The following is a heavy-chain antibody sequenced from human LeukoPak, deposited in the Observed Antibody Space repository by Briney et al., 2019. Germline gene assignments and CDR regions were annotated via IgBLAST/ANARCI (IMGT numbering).Heavy chain of an antibody. J-gene: IGHJ2*01. V-gene: IGHV3-66*01. CDR1: GFTVSSNY. Sequence: GGSLRLSCAASGFTVSSNYMSWVRQAPGKGLEWVSVIYSGGSTYYADSVKGRFTISRDNSKNTLYLQMNSLRAEDTAVYYCAKDLGKAPTVTTPGYFDLWGRGTLVTVSS. CDR2: IYSGGST. CDR3: AKDLGKAPTVTTPGYFDL. D-gene: IGHD4-17*01.